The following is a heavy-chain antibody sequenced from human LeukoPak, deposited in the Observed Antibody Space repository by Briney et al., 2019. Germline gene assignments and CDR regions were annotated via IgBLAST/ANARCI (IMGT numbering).Heavy chain of an antibody. CDR1: GGSISSYY. J-gene: IGHJ4*02. Sequence: PSETLSLTCTVSGGSISSYYWSWIRQPPGKGLEWIGYIYYSGSTNYNPSLKSRVTISVDTSKNQFSLKLSSVTAADTAVYYCARTITLKNCSGGSCYQGHFDYWGQGTLVTVSS. CDR2: IYYSGST. CDR3: ARTITLKNCSGGSCYQGHFDY. V-gene: IGHV4-59*01. D-gene: IGHD2-15*01.